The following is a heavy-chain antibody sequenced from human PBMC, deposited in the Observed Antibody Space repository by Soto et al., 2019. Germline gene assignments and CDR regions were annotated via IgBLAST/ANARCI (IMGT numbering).Heavy chain of an antibody. CDR3: ARHVGFYWYFDL. D-gene: IGHD1-26*01. Sequence: EMQLVESGGGLVQPGGSLRLSCAASGFTVSSSYMGWVRQPPGKGLDWVSSIYIDGRTYSADSVKGRFTIPTDNSKDTLYLQMNSLRPDDTAIYYCARHVGFYWYFDLWGRGTLVTVSS. CDR1: GFTVSSSY. J-gene: IGHJ2*01. V-gene: IGHV3-66*04. CDR2: IYIDGRT.